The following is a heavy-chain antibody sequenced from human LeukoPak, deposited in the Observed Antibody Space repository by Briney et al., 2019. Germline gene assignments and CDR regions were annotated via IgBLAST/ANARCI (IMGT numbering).Heavy chain of an antibody. Sequence: GGSLRLSCAVSGFIFHDHAMHWVRQAPGKGLEWVSGISWDSGSIGYADSVKGRFTISRDNAKNSLFLQMDSLRGDDTALYYCAKDISGSYSNMGYYYGMDVWGQGTPVTVSS. CDR3: AKDISGSYSNMGYYYGMDV. D-gene: IGHD1-26*01. CDR2: ISWDSGSI. CDR1: GFIFHDHA. V-gene: IGHV3-9*01. J-gene: IGHJ6*02.